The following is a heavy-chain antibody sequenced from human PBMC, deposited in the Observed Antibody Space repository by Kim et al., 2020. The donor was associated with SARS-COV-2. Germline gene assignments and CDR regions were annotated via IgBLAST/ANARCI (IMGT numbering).Heavy chain of an antibody. CDR1: GYTFTSYG. Sequence: ASVKVSCKASGYTFTSYGISWVRQAPGQGLEWMGWISAYNGNTNYAQKLQGRVTMTTDTSTSTAYMELRSLRSDDTAVYYCARVMGKTPYYYYMDVWGKGTTVTVSS. D-gene: IGHD3-10*01. CDR2: ISAYNGNT. J-gene: IGHJ6*03. V-gene: IGHV1-18*01. CDR3: ARVMGKTPYYYYMDV.